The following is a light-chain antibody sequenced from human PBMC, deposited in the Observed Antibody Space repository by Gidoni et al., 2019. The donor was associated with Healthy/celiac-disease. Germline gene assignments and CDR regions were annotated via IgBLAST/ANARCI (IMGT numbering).Light chain of an antibody. J-gene: IGLJ2*01. V-gene: IGLV1-44*01. CDR1: SSNIGSNT. Sequence: QSVLTQPPSASGTPGQRVTISCSGSSSNIGSNTVNWYQQPPGTAPKLLISSNNQRLSGVPDRFSGSKSGTSAPLAISWLQSEDEADYYCAAWDDSLNGPYVVFGGGTKLTVL. CDR3: AAWDDSLNGPYVV. CDR2: SNN.